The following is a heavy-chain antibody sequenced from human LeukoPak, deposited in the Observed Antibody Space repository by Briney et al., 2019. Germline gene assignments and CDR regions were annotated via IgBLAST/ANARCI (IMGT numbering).Heavy chain of an antibody. CDR1: GYSISSGYY. J-gene: IGHJ3*01. V-gene: IGHV4-38-2*02. Sequence: SETLSLTCTVSGYSISSGYYWGWIRQPPGKGLEWIGSIYHSGSTYYNPSLKSRVTISVDTSKNQFSLKLSSVTAADTAVYYCARVGGYSYGYLGLPWGQGTMVTVSS. CDR2: IYHSGST. CDR3: ARVGGYSYGYLGLP. D-gene: IGHD5-18*01.